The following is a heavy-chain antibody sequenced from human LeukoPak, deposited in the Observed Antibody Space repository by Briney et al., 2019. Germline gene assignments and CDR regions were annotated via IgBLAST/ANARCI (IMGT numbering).Heavy chain of an antibody. CDR2: ISSSSSTI. Sequence: GGSLRLSCAASGFTFSSYSMNWVRQAPGKGLEWVSYISSSSSTIYYADSVKGRFTISGDNAKNSLYLQMNSLRAEDTAVYYCARDRPCSGGSCYSPNYYYYGMDVWGQGTTVTISS. J-gene: IGHJ6*02. V-gene: IGHV3-48*04. CDR1: GFTFSSYS. CDR3: ARDRPCSGGSCYSPNYYYYGMDV. D-gene: IGHD2-15*01.